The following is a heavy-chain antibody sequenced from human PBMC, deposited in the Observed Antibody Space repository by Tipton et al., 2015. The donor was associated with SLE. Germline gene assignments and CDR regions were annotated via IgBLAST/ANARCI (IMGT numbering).Heavy chain of an antibody. CDR2: IYHSGST. CDR3: ARDPRAGGY. J-gene: IGHJ4*02. Sequence: LRLSCAVSGGSISSGGYSWSWIRQPPGKGLEWIGYIYHSGSTYYNPSLKSRVTISVDTSKNQFSLKLSSVTAADTAVYYCARDPRAGGYWGQGTLVTVSS. D-gene: IGHD1-14*01. CDR1: GGSISSGGYS. V-gene: IGHV4-30-2*01.